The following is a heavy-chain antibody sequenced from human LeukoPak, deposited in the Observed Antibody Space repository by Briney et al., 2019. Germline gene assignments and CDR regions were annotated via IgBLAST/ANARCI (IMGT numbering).Heavy chain of an antibody. V-gene: IGHV3-48*04. J-gene: IGHJ6*03. Sequence: GGSLRLSCAASGFTFSSYSMNWVRQAPGKGLEWVSYISSSSSTIYYADSVKGRFTISRDNARNSLYLQTSSLRVEDTAVYYCARDPYSGNYGDYYYYYMDVWGKGTTVTISS. CDR1: GFTFSSYS. D-gene: IGHD1-26*01. CDR3: ARDPYSGNYGDYYYYYMDV. CDR2: ISSSSSTI.